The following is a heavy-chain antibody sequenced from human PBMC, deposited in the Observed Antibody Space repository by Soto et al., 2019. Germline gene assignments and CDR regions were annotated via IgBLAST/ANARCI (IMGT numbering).Heavy chain of an antibody. J-gene: IGHJ3*02. D-gene: IGHD6-19*01. V-gene: IGHV3-21*01. CDR3: ARDPLQEQWLVPDAFDI. Sequence: GGSLRLSCAASGFTFSSYSMNWVRQAPGKGLEWVSSISSSSSYIYYADSVKGRFTISRDNAKNSLYLQMNSLRAEDTAVYYCARDPLQEQWLVPDAFDIWGQGTMVTVSS. CDR1: GFTFSSYS. CDR2: ISSSSSYI.